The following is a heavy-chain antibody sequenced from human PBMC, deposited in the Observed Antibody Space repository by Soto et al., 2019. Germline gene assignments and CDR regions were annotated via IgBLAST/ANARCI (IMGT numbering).Heavy chain of an antibody. CDR3: ARHRAVAGLDY. V-gene: IGHV4-30-4*01. CDR1: GDSVNSDNYY. J-gene: IGHJ4*02. CDR2: IYFSGST. D-gene: IGHD6-19*01. Sequence: PSETLSLTCDVFGDSVNSDNYYWTWIHQPPGKDLEWIGNIYFSGSTYYNPSLNSRVTLSIDTSKNHFSLKLTSVTAADTAMYYCARHRAVAGLDYWGQGTLVTVSS.